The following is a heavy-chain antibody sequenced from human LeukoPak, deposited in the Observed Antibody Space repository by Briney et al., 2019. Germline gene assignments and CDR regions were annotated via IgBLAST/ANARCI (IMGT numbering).Heavy chain of an antibody. Sequence: GASVKVSCKASGGTFSSYAISWVRQAPGQGLEWMGGIIPIFGTANYAQKFQGRVTITTDESTSTAYMELSSLRSEDMAVYYCARGDCSSTSCYFYYFDYWGQGTLVTVSS. V-gene: IGHV1-69*05. J-gene: IGHJ4*02. CDR3: ARGDCSSTSCYFYYFDY. D-gene: IGHD2-2*01. CDR2: IIPIFGTA. CDR1: GGTFSSYA.